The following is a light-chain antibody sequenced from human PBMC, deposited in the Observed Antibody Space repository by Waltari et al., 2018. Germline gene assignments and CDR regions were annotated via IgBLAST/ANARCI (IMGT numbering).Light chain of an antibody. CDR2: AAS. CDR1: QSISSY. CDR3: QQRNNWPLT. V-gene: IGKV1-39*01. J-gene: IGKJ4*01. Sequence: DIQLTQSPSSLSASVGDRVTITCRASQSISSYLNWYQQKPGKAPKVLIYAASSLQSGVPSRFSGSGSGTDFTLTISSLEPEDSAVYYCQQRNNWPLTFGGGTKVEIK.